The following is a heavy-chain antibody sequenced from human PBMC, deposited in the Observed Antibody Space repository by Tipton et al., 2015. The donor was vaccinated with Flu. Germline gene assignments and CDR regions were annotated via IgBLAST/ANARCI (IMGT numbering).Heavy chain of an antibody. CDR3: AVMVVAATHNWFDP. Sequence: SLRLSCAASGFTFSSYEMNWVRQAPGKGLEWVSYISSSGSTIYYADSVKGRFTISRDNAKNSLYLQMNSLRVEDTAVYYCAVMVVAATHNWFDPWGQGTLVTVSS. V-gene: IGHV3-48*03. CDR1: GFTFSSYE. CDR2: ISSSGSTI. D-gene: IGHD2-15*01. J-gene: IGHJ5*02.